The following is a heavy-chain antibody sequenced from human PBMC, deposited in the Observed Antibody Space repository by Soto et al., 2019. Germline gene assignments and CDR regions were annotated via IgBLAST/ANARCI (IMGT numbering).Heavy chain of an antibody. Sequence: QVQLVESGGGVVQPGRSLRLSCAASGFTLSDCGMHWVRQSPGRGLEWVANIWSDGSNQYYADSVKGRFTISRDNSKNTLYLQMNSLRAEDTALYYCSRDPRGGSWYFGMDVWFQGTTVTVSS. J-gene: IGHJ6*02. D-gene: IGHD6-25*01. CDR1: GFTLSDCG. CDR3: SRDPRGGSWYFGMDV. CDR2: IWSDGSNQ. V-gene: IGHV3-33*01.